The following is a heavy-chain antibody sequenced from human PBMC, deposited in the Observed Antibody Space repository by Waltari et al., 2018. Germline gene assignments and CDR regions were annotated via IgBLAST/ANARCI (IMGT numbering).Heavy chain of an antibody. Sequence: EVQLVQSGAEVKKPGESLKISCKGSGYSFTSYWIGWVRQMPGKGLEWMGIIYPGDSDTRYSPSFQGQVTISADKSISTAYLQWSSLKASDTAMYYCARSAYYYDSSGYYYGMDVWGQGTTVTVSS. D-gene: IGHD3-22*01. J-gene: IGHJ6*02. CDR3: ARSAYYYDSSGYYYGMDV. CDR2: IYPGDSDT. CDR1: GYSFTSYW. V-gene: IGHV5-51*01.